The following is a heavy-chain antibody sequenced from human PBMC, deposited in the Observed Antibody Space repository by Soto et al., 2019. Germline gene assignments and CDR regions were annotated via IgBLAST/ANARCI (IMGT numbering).Heavy chain of an antibody. CDR3: ARAESIVGASY. V-gene: IGHV4-34*01. D-gene: IGHD1-26*01. Sequence: PSETLSLTCAVYGGSFSGYYWSWIRQPPGKGLEWIGEINHSGSTNYNPSLKSRVTISVDTSKNQFSLKLSSVTAADTAVYYCARAESIVGASYWGQGTLVTVSS. CDR1: GGSFSGYY. CDR2: INHSGST. J-gene: IGHJ4*02.